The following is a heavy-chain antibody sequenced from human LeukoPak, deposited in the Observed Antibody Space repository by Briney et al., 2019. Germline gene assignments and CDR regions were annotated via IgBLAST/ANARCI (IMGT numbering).Heavy chain of an antibody. D-gene: IGHD5-18*01. V-gene: IGHV4-39*01. J-gene: IGHJ5*02. CDR2: IYYSGST. CDR1: GGSISSSSYY. Sequence: SETLSLTCTVSGGSISSSSYYWGWIRQPPGKGLEWIGSIYYSGSTYYNPSLKSRVTISVDTSKNQFSLKLSSVTAADTAVYYCARHYRGYSYGYWFDPWGQGTLVTVSS. CDR3: ARHYRGYSYGYWFDP.